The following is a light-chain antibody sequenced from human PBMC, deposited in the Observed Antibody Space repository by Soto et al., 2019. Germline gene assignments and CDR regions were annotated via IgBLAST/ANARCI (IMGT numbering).Light chain of an antibody. V-gene: IGLV1-40*01. Sequence: QTVVTQPPSVSGAPGQRVTIACTGNNSNIGTGFDVHWYRHFPGAAPKLLLSGSSHRPSGVPDRFSGSKSGTSASLAIAGLQADDEADYYCQTSDSGLFGLIFGTGTKATVL. CDR1: NSNIGTGFD. CDR2: GSS. CDR3: QTSDSGLFGLI. J-gene: IGLJ1*01.